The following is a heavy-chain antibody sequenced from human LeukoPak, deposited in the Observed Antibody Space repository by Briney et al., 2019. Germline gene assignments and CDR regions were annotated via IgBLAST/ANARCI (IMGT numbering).Heavy chain of an antibody. J-gene: IGHJ5*02. CDR2: IYHSGST. CDR3: AGRSNWFDP. V-gene: IGHV4-34*01. D-gene: IGHD2-15*01. Sequence: SETLSLTCAVYGGSFSGYYWSWIRQPPGKGLEWIGEIYHSGSTSYNPSLKSRVTISVDKSKNQLSLKLSSVTAADTAVYYCAGRSNWFDPWGQGTLVTVSS. CDR1: GGSFSGYY.